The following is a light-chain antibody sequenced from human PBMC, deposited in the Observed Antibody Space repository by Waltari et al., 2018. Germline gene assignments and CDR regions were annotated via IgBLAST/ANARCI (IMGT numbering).Light chain of an antibody. V-gene: IGLV1-40*01. CDR2: GNT. CDR1: SSNIGAGYD. J-gene: IGLJ3*02. CDR3: QSYDSSLSAVV. Sequence: QSVLTQPPSVSGAPGQRVTISCTGSSSNIGAGYDVPRYQQLPGTAPKLLIYGNTNRPSGVPDRFSGSKSATSASLAITGLQPEDEADYYCQSYDSSLSAVVFGGGTKLTVL.